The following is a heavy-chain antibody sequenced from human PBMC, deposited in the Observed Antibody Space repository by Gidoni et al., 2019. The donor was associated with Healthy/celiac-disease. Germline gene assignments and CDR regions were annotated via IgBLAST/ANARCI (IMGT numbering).Heavy chain of an antibody. J-gene: IGHJ4*02. CDR3: AILKYSSSSPYFDY. CDR1: GFTFSSYA. D-gene: IGHD6-6*01. CDR2: ISGSVGST. Sequence: EVQLLESGGGLVQPGGSLRLSCAASGFTFSSYAMSWVRQAPGKGLEWVSAISGSVGSTYYADSVKGRFTIPRDNSKNTLYLKMNSLRAEDTAVYYCAILKYSSSSPYFDYWGQGTLVTVSS. V-gene: IGHV3-23*01.